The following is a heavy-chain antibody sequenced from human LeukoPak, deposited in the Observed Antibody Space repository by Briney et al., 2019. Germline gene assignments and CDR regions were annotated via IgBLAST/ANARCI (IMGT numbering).Heavy chain of an antibody. D-gene: IGHD6-6*01. CDR3: ARDTYSSSSFDY. Sequence: PGGSLRLSCEASGFTFSGYAMHWVRQAPGKGLEWVQFISYDGSNKYYADSVKGRFTISRDNAKNSLYLQMNSLRAEDTAVYYCARDTYSSSSFDYWGQGTLVTVSS. V-gene: IGHV3-30*04. J-gene: IGHJ4*02. CDR1: GFTFSGYA. CDR2: ISYDGSNK.